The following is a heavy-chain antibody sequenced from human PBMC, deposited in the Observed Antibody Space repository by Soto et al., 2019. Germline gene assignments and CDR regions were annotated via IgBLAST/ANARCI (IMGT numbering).Heavy chain of an antibody. CDR3: AKDLVKVVVVAAYYYYYGMDV. Sequence: GGSLRLSCAASGFTFSSYGMHWVRQAPGKGLEWVAVISYDGSNKYYADSVKGRFTISRDNSKNTLYLQMNSLRAEDTAVYYCAKDLVKVVVVAAYYYYYGMDVWGQGTTVTVSS. J-gene: IGHJ6*02. D-gene: IGHD2-15*01. CDR1: GFTFSSYG. CDR2: ISYDGSNK. V-gene: IGHV3-30*18.